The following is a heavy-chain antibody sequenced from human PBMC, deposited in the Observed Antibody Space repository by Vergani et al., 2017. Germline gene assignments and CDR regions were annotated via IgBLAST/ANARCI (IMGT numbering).Heavy chain of an antibody. D-gene: IGHD2-2*01. Sequence: QLQLQESGSGLVKPSQTLSLTCAVSGGSISSGGYSWSWIRQPPGKGLEWIGYIYHSWSTYYNPSLKSRVTISVDRSKNQFSLKLSAVTAADTAVYYCARAPRYCSSTSCPTGGWFDPWGQGTLVTVSS. J-gene: IGHJ5*02. V-gene: IGHV4-30-2*01. CDR2: IYHSWST. CDR1: GGSISSGGYS. CDR3: ARAPRYCSSTSCPTGGWFDP.